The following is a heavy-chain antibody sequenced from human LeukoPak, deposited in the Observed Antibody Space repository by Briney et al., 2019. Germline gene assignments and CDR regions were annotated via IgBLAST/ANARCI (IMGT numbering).Heavy chain of an antibody. CDR3: ARVYSRITFDY. D-gene: IGHD3-16*01. J-gene: IGHJ4*02. V-gene: IGHV3-30-3*01. Sequence: PGGSLRLSCAASGFTFSSYAMHWVRQAPGKGLEWVAVISYDGSNKYYADSVKGRFTISRDNSKNTLYLQMNSLRAEDTAVYYCARVYSRITFDYWGQGTLVTVSS. CDR2: ISYDGSNK. CDR1: GFTFSSYA.